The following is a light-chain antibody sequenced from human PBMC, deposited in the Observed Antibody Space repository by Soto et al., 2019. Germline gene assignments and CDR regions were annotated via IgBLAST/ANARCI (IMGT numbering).Light chain of an antibody. V-gene: IGKV3-20*01. J-gene: IGKJ3*01. Sequence: EIVLTQSPGTLSLSPGERATLSCRASQSVNNNYLAWYQQKAGQAPRLLIYGVSARATGIPDRFSGSGSGADFTLTINTLEPEDFAVFHCQQYSSSPFTFGPGTKVEIK. CDR3: QQYSSSPFT. CDR2: GVS. CDR1: QSVNNNY.